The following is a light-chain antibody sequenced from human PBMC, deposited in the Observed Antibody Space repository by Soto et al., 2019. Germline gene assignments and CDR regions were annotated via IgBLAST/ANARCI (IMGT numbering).Light chain of an antibody. J-gene: IGKJ4*01. Sequence: DIQMTQSPSSLSASVGDRVTITCQASQDISNYLNWYQQKPGKAPKLLIYDASNLETGVPSRFSGSGSGTDFTFTISSLQLEDIATYYCQQYDNLPLTFGGGTKVE. V-gene: IGKV1-33*01. CDR1: QDISNY. CDR2: DAS. CDR3: QQYDNLPLT.